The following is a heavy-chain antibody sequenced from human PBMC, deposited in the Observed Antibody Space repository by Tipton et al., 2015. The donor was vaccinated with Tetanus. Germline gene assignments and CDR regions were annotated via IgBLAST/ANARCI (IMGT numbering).Heavy chain of an antibody. Sequence: VKPSETLSLTCTVSGGSISSSSHYWAWIRQPPGKGLEWIGSIYYTGSTYYNPSLQSRVTISLDTSKNQFSLNLTSVTAADTAVYYCASTSYHILTGDPTDSWGQGILVTVSS. J-gene: IGHJ4*02. CDR1: GGSISSSSHY. D-gene: IGHD3-9*01. CDR2: IYYTGST. CDR3: ASTSYHILTGDPTDS. V-gene: IGHV4-39*07.